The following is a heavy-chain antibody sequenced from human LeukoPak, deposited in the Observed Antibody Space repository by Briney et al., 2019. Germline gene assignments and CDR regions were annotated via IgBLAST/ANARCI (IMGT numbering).Heavy chain of an antibody. J-gene: IGHJ4*02. CDR2: ISASGGST. CDR3: AKRWYCSSSGCYGFDY. D-gene: IGHD2-2*01. CDR1: GFTFSSYA. V-gene: IGHV3-23*01. Sequence: GGSLRLSCAASGFTFSSYAMSWVRQAPGKGLEWVSSISASGGSTYYADSVKGRFTISRDNSKNTVYLQMNSLRAEDTAVYYCAKRWYCSSSGCYGFDYWGQGTLATVSS.